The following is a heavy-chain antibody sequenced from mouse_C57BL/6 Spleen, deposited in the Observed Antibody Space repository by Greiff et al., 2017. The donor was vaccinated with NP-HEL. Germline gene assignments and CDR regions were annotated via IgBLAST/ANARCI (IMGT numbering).Heavy chain of an antibody. Sequence: VQLKQSGAELVRPGASVKLSCTASGFNIKDDYMHWVKQRPEQGLEWIGWIDPANGDTEYASKFQGKATITADTSSNTAYLQLSRLTSEDTAVYYCTTRGNSYFDYGGRGTTLTVSS. CDR3: TTRGNSYFDY. V-gene: IGHV14-4*01. D-gene: IGHD2-1*01. CDR2: IDPANGDT. CDR1: GFNIKDDY. J-gene: IGHJ2*01.